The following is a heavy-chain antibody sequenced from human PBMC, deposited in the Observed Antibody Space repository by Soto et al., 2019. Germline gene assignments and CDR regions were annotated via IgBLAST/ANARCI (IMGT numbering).Heavy chain of an antibody. J-gene: IGHJ5*02. D-gene: IGHD6-6*01. V-gene: IGHV1-69*01. CDR1: GGTFSSYA. CDR3: ARTLRAARRWGWFDP. CDR2: IIPIFGTA. Sequence: QVQLVQSGAEVKKPGSSVKVSCKASGGTFSSYAISWVRQAPGQGLEWMGGIIPIFGTANYAQKFQGRVTITADESTSTAYMELSSLRSEATAVYHCARTLRAARRWGWFDPWGQETLVTVSS.